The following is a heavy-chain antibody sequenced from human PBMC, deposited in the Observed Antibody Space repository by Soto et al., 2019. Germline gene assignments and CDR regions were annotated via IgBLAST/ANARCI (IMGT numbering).Heavy chain of an antibody. Sequence: PGGSLRLSCAASGFTFSSYGMHWVRQAPGKGLEWVAVIWYDGSNKYYADSVKGRFTISRDNSKNTLYLQMNSLRAEDTAVYYCARDTTLYGSGKEFDYWGQGTLVTVSS. D-gene: IGHD3-10*01. CDR3: ARDTTLYGSGKEFDY. CDR1: GFTFSSYG. J-gene: IGHJ4*02. V-gene: IGHV3-33*08. CDR2: IWYDGSNK.